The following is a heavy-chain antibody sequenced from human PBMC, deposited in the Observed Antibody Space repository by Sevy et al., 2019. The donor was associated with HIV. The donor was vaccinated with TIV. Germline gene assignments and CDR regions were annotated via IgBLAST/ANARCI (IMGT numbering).Heavy chain of an antibody. J-gene: IGHJ6*02. CDR2: IRSKAYGGTT. CDR1: GFTFGDYA. Sequence: GGSLRLSCTASGFTFGDYAMSWFRQAPGKGLEWVGFIRSKAYGGTTEYAASVKDRFTIQRDDSKSIAYLQMNSLKTEDTAVYYCTRVTVRGVITYYYYGMDVWGQGTTVTVSS. CDR3: TRVTVRGVITYYYYGMDV. V-gene: IGHV3-49*03. D-gene: IGHD3-10*01.